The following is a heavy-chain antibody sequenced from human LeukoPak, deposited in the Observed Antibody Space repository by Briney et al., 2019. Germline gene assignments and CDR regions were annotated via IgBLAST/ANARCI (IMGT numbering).Heavy chain of an antibody. CDR1: GGSTDDYG. Sequence: PGGSLRLSCAASGGSTDDYGMSWVRQAPGKGLEWVSGINWDGTNTYYAESVKGRFTISRDSAGKSLYLQMNSLRDDDTAFYYCVKDLSSNWCSFDYWGQGTLVTVSS. D-gene: IGHD6-13*01. CDR3: VKDLSSNWCSFDY. V-gene: IGHV3-20*04. CDR2: INWDGTNT. J-gene: IGHJ4*02.